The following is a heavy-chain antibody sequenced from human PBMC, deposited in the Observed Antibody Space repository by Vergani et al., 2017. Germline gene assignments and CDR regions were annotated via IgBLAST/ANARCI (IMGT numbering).Heavy chain of an antibody. J-gene: IGHJ1*01. Sequence: EVQLVESGGGLVQPGGSLRLSCAASGFTFSSYGMNWVRQAPGKGLEWVSYISSSSSTIYYADSVKGRFTISRDNAKNSLYLQMNSLRAEDTAVYYCAKDLYGDDGYFQHWGQGTLVTVSS. CDR3: AKDLYGDDGYFQH. CDR1: GFTFSSYG. D-gene: IGHD4-17*01. V-gene: IGHV3-48*04. CDR2: ISSSSSTI.